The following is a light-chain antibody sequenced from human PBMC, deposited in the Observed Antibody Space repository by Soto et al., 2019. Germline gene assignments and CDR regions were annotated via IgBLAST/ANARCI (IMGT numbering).Light chain of an antibody. CDR1: SSDVGGYNN. Sequence: QSVLTQPASVSGSPGQSITISCTGTSSDVGGYNNVSWYQQHPGKAPKLMIYEVSKRPSGVSNRFSGSKSGNTASLTISGLQAEDEADYYCSTYTSSSTPYVFGTGTKLTVL. CDR2: EVS. CDR3: STYTSSSTPYV. J-gene: IGLJ1*01. V-gene: IGLV2-14*01.